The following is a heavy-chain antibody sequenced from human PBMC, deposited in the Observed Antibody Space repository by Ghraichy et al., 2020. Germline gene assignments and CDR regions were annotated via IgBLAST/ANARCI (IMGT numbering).Heavy chain of an antibody. CDR2: ISYDGTSK. D-gene: IGHD2-21*01. V-gene: IGHV3-30*18. J-gene: IGHJ3*02. CDR3: AKDAVPFCGGECQDVFDI. CDR1: ELTFSNYG. Sequence: RGSLRLSCAASELTFSNYGMHWVRQAPGKGLEWVVVISYDGTSKDYADSVKGRFLISRDNSKNTLYLQMNTLKPEDTAVYYCAKDAVPFCGGECQDVFDIWGLGTLVTVSS.